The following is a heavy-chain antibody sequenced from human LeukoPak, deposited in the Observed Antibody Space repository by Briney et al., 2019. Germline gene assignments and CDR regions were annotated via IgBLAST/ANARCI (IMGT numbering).Heavy chain of an antibody. V-gene: IGHV1-69*01. D-gene: IGHD4-11*01. J-gene: IGHJ5*02. CDR1: GGTFSSYA. CDR2: IIPIFGTA. Sequence: ASVKVSCKASGGTFSSYAISWVRQAPGQGLEWMGGIIPIFGTANYAQKFKGRVTITADESTSTAYMELSSLRSEDTAVYYCARDNRPDYSNYGSWFDPWGQGTLVTVSS. CDR3: ARDNRPDYSNYGSWFDP.